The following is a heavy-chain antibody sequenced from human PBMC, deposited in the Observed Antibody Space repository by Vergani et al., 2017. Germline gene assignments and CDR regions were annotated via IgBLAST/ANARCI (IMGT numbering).Heavy chain of an antibody. V-gene: IGHV1-69*01. Sequence: QVQLVQSGAEVKKPGSSVKVSCKASGGTFSSYAISWVRQAPGQGLEWMGGIIPIFGTANYAQKFQGRVKITGDESTSTAYMELSSLRSEDTAVYYSARPTYSGSYWYWFDPLCQGTLVTVSS. J-gene: IGHJ5*02. CDR2: IIPIFGTA. CDR1: GGTFSSYA. D-gene: IGHD1-26*01. CDR3: ARPTYSGSYWYWFDP.